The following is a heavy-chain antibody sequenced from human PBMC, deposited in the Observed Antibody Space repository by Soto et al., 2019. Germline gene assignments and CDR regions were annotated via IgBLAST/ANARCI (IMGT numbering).Heavy chain of an antibody. CDR3: ARVVGSSGDYFDY. Sequence: SETLSLTCTVSGYSISSGGYYWSWIRQHPGKGLEWIGYINHSGSTNYNPSLKSRVTISVDTSKNQFSLKLSSVTAADTAVYYCARVVGSSGDYFDYWGQGALLTVSS. CDR1: GYSISSGGYY. CDR2: INHSGST. D-gene: IGHD3-10*01. J-gene: IGHJ4*02. V-gene: IGHV4-31*03.